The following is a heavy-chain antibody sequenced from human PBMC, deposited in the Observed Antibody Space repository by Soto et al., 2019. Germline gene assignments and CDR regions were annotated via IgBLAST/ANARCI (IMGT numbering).Heavy chain of an antibody. D-gene: IGHD6-19*01. CDR1: GGSISSYY. CDR2: IYYSGST. V-gene: IGHV4-59*01. J-gene: IGHJ6*03. Sequence: SETLSLTCTVSGGSISSYYWSWIRQPPGKGLEWIGYIYYSGSTNYNPSLKSRVTISVDTSKNQFSLKLSSVTAADTAVYYCARVGRSSGWSKRYYYYYMDVWGKGTTVTVSS. CDR3: ARVGRSSGWSKRYYYYYMDV.